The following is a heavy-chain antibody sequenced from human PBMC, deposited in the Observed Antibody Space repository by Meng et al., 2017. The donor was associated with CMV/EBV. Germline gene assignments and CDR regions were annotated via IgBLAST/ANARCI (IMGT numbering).Heavy chain of an antibody. J-gene: IGHJ5*02. Sequence: SVKVSCKASGGTFSSYAISWVRQAPGQGLEWMGGIIPIFGTANYAQRFQGRVTITTDESTSTAYMELSSLRSEDTAVYYCASGPAGTEGWFDPWGQGTLVTVSS. V-gene: IGHV1-69*05. CDR1: GGTFSSYA. CDR3: ASGPAGTEGWFDP. D-gene: IGHD6-13*01. CDR2: IIPIFGTA.